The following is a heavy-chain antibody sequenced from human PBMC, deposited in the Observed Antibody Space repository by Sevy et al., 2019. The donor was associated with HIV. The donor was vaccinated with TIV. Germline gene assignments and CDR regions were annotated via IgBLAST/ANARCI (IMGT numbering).Heavy chain of an antibody. D-gene: IGHD1-7*01. CDR2: IWADGSNK. Sequence: GGSLRLSCAASGFTFSDYGMHWVRQAPGKGLEWVAVIWADGSNKYYGDSVKGRFTISRDSSKNTLFLQMNSLRVDDTAVYYCARKERSGTTTAFDYWGQGALVTVSS. CDR1: GFTFSDYG. V-gene: IGHV3-33*01. J-gene: IGHJ4*02. CDR3: ARKERSGTTTAFDY.